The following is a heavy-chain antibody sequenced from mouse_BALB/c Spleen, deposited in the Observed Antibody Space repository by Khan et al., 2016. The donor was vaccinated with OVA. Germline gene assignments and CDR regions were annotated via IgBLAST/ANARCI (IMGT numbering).Heavy chain of an antibody. CDR2: IDPFNGST. J-gene: IGHJ3*01. Sequence: VQLQQSGPELMKPGASVKISCKASGYSFTTYYIHWVKQSHGKSLEWIGYIDPFNGSTTYNQKFKGKATLTVDKSSSTAYMHLSSLTSEDSAFCCCARHGTSSWFAYWGQGTLVTVSA. CDR1: GYSFTTYY. D-gene: IGHD1-1*01. CDR3: ARHGTSSWFAY. V-gene: IGHV1S135*01.